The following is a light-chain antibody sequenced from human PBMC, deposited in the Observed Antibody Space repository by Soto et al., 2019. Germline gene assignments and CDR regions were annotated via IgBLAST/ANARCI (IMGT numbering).Light chain of an antibody. CDR1: QSISNW. Sequence: DIQMTHSPSTLSASVGDRVTITCRASQSISNWLAWYQQKPGKAPKLLIYDVSSLESGVPSRFSGSGSGTEFTLTISSLQADDFATYYCQQYNDLSTFGGGTKVDNK. CDR2: DVS. CDR3: QQYNDLST. V-gene: IGKV1-5*01. J-gene: IGKJ4*01.